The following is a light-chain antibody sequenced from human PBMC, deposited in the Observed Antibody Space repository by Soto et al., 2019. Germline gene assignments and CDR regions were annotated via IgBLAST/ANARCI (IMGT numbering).Light chain of an antibody. V-gene: IGKV3-20*01. CDR1: QSVSSNY. CDR2: GAS. Sequence: EIVLTQSPGTLSLSPGERATLSCRASQSVSSNYLAWYQQKPGQAPRLLIYGASSRATGIPDRFSGSGSGTDFTLSISRLESEDFAVYYCQQYGSSPRKLGQGTKVDIK. CDR3: QQYGSSPRK. J-gene: IGKJ1*01.